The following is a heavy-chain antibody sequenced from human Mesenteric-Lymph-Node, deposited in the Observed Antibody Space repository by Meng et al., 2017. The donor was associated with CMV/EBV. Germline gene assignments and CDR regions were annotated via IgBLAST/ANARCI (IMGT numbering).Heavy chain of an antibody. V-gene: IGHV3-66*02. CDR3: ARVYSSSWYPHFDY. Sequence: GGSLRLSCAASGFIVSSNYMSWIRQAPGKGLEWVSVLYSGGTTYYADSVKGRFTISRDNSKNTLYLQMNSLRVEDTAVYYCARVYSSSWYPHFDYWGQGTLVTISS. CDR2: LYSGGTT. D-gene: IGHD6-13*01. CDR1: GFIVSSNY. J-gene: IGHJ4*02.